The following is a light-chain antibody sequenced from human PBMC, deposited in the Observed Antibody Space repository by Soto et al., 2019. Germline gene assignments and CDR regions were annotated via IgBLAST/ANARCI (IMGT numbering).Light chain of an antibody. CDR3: QQYNNWPQT. Sequence: EILMTQSPATLSVSPWERATLSCRASQSVSSNVAWYQQKPGQAPRLLIYGASTRATGIPARFSGSGSGTEFTLTISSLQSDDFAEYHCQQYNNWPQTFGQGTKVDI. CDR2: GAS. V-gene: IGKV3-15*01. CDR1: QSVSSN. J-gene: IGKJ1*01.